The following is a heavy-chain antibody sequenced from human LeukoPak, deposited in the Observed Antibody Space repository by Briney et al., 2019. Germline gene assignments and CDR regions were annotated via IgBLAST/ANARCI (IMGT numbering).Heavy chain of an antibody. CDR2: ISGSGGST. D-gene: IGHD3-10*01. CDR3: ARELLWFGELEGDYGMDV. Sequence: GGSLRLSCAASGFTFSSYAMSWVRQAPGKGLEWVSAISGSGGSTYYADSVKGRFTISRDNSKNTLYLQMNSLRAEDTAVYYCARELLWFGELEGDYGMDVWGKGTTVIVSS. CDR1: GFTFSSYA. V-gene: IGHV3-23*01. J-gene: IGHJ6*04.